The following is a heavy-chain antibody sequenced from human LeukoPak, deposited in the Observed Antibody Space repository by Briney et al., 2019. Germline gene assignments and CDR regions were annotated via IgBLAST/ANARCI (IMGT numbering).Heavy chain of an antibody. CDR3: ARHIVATGGVAFDF. V-gene: IGHV4-61*02. Sequence: PSETLSLTCTVSGGSISSGSYCWSWIRQPAGKGLEWIGRIYTSGSTNYNPSLKSRVTISVDTSKKQFSLKLSSVTAADTAVYYCARHIVATGGVAFDFWGQGTMVTVSS. CDR2: IYTSGST. CDR1: GGSISSGSYC. J-gene: IGHJ3*01. D-gene: IGHD5-12*01.